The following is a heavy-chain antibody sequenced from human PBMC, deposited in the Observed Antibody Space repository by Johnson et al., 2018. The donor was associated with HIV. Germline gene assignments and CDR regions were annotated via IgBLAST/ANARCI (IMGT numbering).Heavy chain of an antibody. CDR2: LRYDGSNK. J-gene: IGHJ3*02. Sequence: QVQLVESGGGVVQPGGSLRLSCAASGFTFSNYGMHWVRQAPGKGLEWVAFLRYDGSNKYYVDSVKGRFTISRDNSKNTLYLQMNSLRAEDTAVYYCARGSYNFWSGEREAFDIWGQGTMVTVSS. D-gene: IGHD3-3*01. V-gene: IGHV3-30*02. CDR3: ARGSYNFWSGEREAFDI. CDR1: GFTFSNYG.